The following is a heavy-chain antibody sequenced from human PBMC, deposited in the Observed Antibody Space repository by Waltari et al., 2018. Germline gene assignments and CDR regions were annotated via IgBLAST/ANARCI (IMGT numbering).Heavy chain of an antibody. D-gene: IGHD1-26*01. CDR3: ARRRYSGSYYSGYYMDV. Sequence: QVQLQESGPGLVKPSETLSLTCTVSGGSISSYYWSWLRQPPGKGLEWIVYIYYSGSTNYNPSLKSRVTISVDTSKNQFSLKLSSVTAADTAVYYCARRRYSGSYYSGYYMDVWGKGTTVTISS. CDR2: IYYSGST. J-gene: IGHJ6*03. V-gene: IGHV4-59*08. CDR1: GGSISSYY.